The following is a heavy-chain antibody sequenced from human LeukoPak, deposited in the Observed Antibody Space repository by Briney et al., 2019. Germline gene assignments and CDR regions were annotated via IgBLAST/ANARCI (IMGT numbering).Heavy chain of an antibody. Sequence: GGSLRLSCAASRFTFSSYEMNWVRQAPGKGLEWVSYISSSGSTIYYADSVKGRFTISRDNVKNSLSLQMNSLRAEDTAVYYCARNLIRVVRSTRFFDYWGQGTLVTVSS. J-gene: IGHJ4*01. V-gene: IGHV3-48*03. CDR1: RFTFSSYE. CDR3: ARNLIRVVRSTRFFDY. D-gene: IGHD2-15*01. CDR2: ISSSGSTI.